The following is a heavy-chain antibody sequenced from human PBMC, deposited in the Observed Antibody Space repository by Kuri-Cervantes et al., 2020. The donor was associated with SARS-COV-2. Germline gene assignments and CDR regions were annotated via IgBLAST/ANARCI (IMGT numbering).Heavy chain of an antibody. Sequence: ASVKVSCKASGYSFSKYAVSWVRQAPGQGLEWMGWISPYTDNTHYAPEFQGRITMTTDTSTSTANMELSSLRSEDTAVYYCALGYWGSGYPRNYYYMDVWGKGTTVTVSS. J-gene: IGHJ6*03. CDR2: ISPYTDNT. D-gene: IGHD3-22*01. CDR3: ALGYWGSGYPRNYYYMDV. CDR1: GYSFSKYA. V-gene: IGHV1-18*01.